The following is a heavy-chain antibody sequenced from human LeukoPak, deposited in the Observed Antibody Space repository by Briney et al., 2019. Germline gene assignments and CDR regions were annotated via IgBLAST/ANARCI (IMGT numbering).Heavy chain of an antibody. CDR1: GYTFTSYG. CDR3: ATQGGTTTTYFDY. V-gene: IGHV1-18*01. J-gene: IGHJ4*02. D-gene: IGHD4-17*01. Sequence: ASVKVSCKASGYTFTSYGISWVRQAPGQGLGWMGWISAYNGNTNYAQKLQGRVTITADESTSTAYMELSSLRSEDTAVYYCATQGGTTTTYFDYWGQGTLVTVSS. CDR2: ISAYNGNT.